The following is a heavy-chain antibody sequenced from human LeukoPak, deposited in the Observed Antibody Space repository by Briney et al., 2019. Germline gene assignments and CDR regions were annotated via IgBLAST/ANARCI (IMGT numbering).Heavy chain of an antibody. Sequence: GRSLRLSCAASGFTFSSYGMYWARQAPGKGLEWVAVISFDGSNKYYADSVRGRFTVSRDNSKDTLYLQMNSLRAEDTAVYYCAKDEIGAVAGLLDYWGQGILVTVSS. CDR1: GFTFSSYG. J-gene: IGHJ4*02. CDR3: AKDEIGAVAGLLDY. V-gene: IGHV3-30*18. CDR2: ISFDGSNK. D-gene: IGHD6-19*01.